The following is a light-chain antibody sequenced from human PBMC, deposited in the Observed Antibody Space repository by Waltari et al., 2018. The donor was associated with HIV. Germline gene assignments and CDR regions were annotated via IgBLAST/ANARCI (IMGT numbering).Light chain of an antibody. J-gene: IGKJ5*01. CDR1: QDISDS. V-gene: IGKV1-33*01. Sequence: DIRMTQSPSSLSASLGDRVTIYCQAGQDISDSLNWYHQRPGKPPKLSIHPSTTLQTGVPSRFSGSGGGSHFSLTIDSLQPEDFAMYFCQQYDDLPITFGQGTRLEI. CDR2: PST. CDR3: QQYDDLPIT.